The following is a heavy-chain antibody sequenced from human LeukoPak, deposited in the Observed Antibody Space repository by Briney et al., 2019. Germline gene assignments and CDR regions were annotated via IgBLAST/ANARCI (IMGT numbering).Heavy chain of an antibody. CDR1: GFTFSSYA. J-gene: IGHJ4*02. D-gene: IGHD5-18*01. CDR3: TRGTGLSYGSPDY. CDR2: IWYDGSEK. Sequence: GGSLRLSCAASGFTFSSYAMSWVRQAPGKGLEWVAVIWYDGSEKYYADSVKGRFTISRDNSKNTLYLQMNSLRAENTAVYYCTRGTGLSYGSPDYWGQGTLVTVSS. V-gene: IGHV3-33*08.